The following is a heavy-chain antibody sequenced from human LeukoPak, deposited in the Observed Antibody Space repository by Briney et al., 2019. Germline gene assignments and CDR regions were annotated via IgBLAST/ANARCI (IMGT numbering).Heavy chain of an antibody. V-gene: IGHV4-34*01. D-gene: IGHD3-9*01. CDR2: INHSGST. J-gene: IGHJ4*02. CDR1: GGSFSGYY. CDR3: ARDSRHYDILTGYYTPRYFDY. Sequence: SETLSLTCAVYGGSFSGYYWSWIRQPPGKGLEWIGEINHSGSTNYNPSLKSRVTISVDTSKNQFSLKLSSVTAADTAVYYCARDSRHYDILTGYYTPRYFDYWGQGTLVTVSS.